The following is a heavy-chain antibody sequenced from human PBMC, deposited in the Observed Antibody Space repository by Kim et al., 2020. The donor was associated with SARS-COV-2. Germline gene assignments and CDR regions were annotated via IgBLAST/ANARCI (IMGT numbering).Heavy chain of an antibody. V-gene: IGHV5-51*01. CDR1: GYIYFSYW. CDR3: ASGHSGDDIDY. D-gene: IGHD5-12*01. Sequence: GESLKISCKGSGYIYFSYWIGWVRQMPGKGLEWMGIIYPGDSDTRYSPSFEGQVRISADKSIRTAYLQWYSLKASDTAMYYCASGHSGDDIDYWGRGTLVTVSS. CDR2: IYPGDSDT. J-gene: IGHJ4*02.